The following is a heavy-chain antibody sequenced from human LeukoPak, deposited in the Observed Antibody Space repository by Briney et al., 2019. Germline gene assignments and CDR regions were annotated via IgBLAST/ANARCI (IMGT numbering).Heavy chain of an antibody. J-gene: IGHJ5*02. CDR1: GFTFSDYY. CDR2: ISSSGSTI. Sequence: GGSLRLSCAAYGFTFSDYYMSWIRQAPGKGLEWVSYISSSGSTIYYADSVKGRFTISRDNAKNSLYLQMNSLRAEDTAVYYCARDPGIRYFDWYPLNWFDPWGQGTLVTVSS. CDR3: ARDPGIRYFDWYPLNWFDP. D-gene: IGHD3-9*01. V-gene: IGHV3-11*01.